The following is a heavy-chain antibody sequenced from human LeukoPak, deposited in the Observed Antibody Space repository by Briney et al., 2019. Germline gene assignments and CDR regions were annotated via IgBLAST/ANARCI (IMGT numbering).Heavy chain of an antibody. D-gene: IGHD6-19*01. CDR2: IYYSGST. V-gene: IGHV4-59*01. Sequence: PSETLPLTCTVSGGSISSYYWSWIRQPPGKGLEWIGYIYYSGSTNYNPSLKSRVTISVDTSKNQFSLKLSSVTAADTAVYYCARDRVVAGDYYYYMDVWGKGTTVTISS. J-gene: IGHJ6*03. CDR1: GGSISSYY. CDR3: ARDRVVAGDYYYYMDV.